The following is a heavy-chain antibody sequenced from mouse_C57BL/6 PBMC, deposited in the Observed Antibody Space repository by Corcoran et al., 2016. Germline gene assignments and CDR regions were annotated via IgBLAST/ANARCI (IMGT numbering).Heavy chain of an antibody. V-gene: IGHV9-3*01. Sequence: QIQLVQSGPELKKPGETVKISCKASGYTFTTYGMSWVKQAPGKGLKWMGWINTYSGVPTYADDFKGRFAFSLETSASTAYLQINNLKNEDTATYFCARRDPSSWCAYWGQGTLVTVSA. CDR3: ARRDPSSWCAY. J-gene: IGHJ3*01. CDR1: GYTFTTYG. CDR2: INTYSGVP. D-gene: IGHD1-1*01.